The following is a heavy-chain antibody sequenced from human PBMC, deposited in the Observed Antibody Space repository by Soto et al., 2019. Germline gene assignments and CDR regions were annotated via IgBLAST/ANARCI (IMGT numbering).Heavy chain of an antibody. J-gene: IGHJ6*02. Sequence: GGSLRLSCAASGFTFRDHAMHWVRQAPGKGREWLAIIWNDGSNKFYAGSVQGRFTISRDNSKNTVYLQMNTLSAEDTAVYYCARALFPDVDIYAMDVWGQGTTVTVS. V-gene: IGHV3-33*01. CDR3: ARALFPDVDIYAMDV. D-gene: IGHD5-12*01. CDR2: IWNDGSNK. CDR1: GFTFRDHA.